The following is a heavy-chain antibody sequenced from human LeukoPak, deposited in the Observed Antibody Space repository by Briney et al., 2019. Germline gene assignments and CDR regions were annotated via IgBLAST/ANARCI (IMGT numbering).Heavy chain of an antibody. V-gene: IGHV3-9*01. CDR3: AKDLVSGSSIGAFDY. D-gene: IGHD1-26*01. CDR2: ISWNSGSI. Sequence: GGSLRLSCAASGFTFDDYAMHWVRQAPGKGLEWVSGISWNSGSIGYADSVKGRFTISRDNAKNSLYLQMNSLRAEDTALYYCAKDLVSGSSIGAFDYWGQGTLVTVSS. CDR1: GFTFDDYA. J-gene: IGHJ4*02.